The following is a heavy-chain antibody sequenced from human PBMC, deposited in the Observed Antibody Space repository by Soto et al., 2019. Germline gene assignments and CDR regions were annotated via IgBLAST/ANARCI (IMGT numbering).Heavy chain of an antibody. V-gene: IGHV1-18*01. Sequence: QVQLVQSGAEVKKPGASVKVSCKASGYTFTSYGISWVRQAPGQGLEWMGWISAYNGNTNYAQKLQGRVTMTKDTSTRKDYMELRSMRSEDTAVYYCARVREDQYGGYEDYYYYYGMDVWGQGTTVTVSS. D-gene: IGHD5-12*01. CDR1: GYTFTSYG. CDR2: ISAYNGNT. J-gene: IGHJ6*02. CDR3: ARVREDQYGGYEDYYYYYGMDV.